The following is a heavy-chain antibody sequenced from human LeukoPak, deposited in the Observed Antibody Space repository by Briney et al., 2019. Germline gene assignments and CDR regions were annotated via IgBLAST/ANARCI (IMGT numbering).Heavy chain of an antibody. CDR3: ARGSSWYYFDF. D-gene: IGHD6-13*01. CDR1: GGSITSYY. Sequence: SETLSLTCTVSGGSITSYYWSWIRQPPGRGLEWIGSIYYSGSTNYNPSLKSRVTISVDTSKNQFSLKLSSVTAADTAVYYCARGSSWYYFDFWGQGTLVTVSS. V-gene: IGHV4-59*01. J-gene: IGHJ4*02. CDR2: IYYSGST.